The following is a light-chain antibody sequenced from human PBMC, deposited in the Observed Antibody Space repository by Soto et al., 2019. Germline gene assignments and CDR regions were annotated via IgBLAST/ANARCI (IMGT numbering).Light chain of an antibody. CDR3: QQYNSDLFS. V-gene: IGKV1-5*01. CDR1: QNINKW. J-gene: IGKJ3*01. CDR2: DAS. Sequence: DMQMTQSPSTLSSSVGDTVTITCRASQNINKWLAWYQQKPGKAPKLLIYDASSLEGGVPSRFSGSGSGTEFTLTISSLQPDDSATYYCQQYNSDLFSFGPGSKVDVK.